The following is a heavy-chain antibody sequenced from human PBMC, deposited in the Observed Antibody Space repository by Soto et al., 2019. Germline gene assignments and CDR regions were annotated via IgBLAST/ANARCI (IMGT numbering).Heavy chain of an antibody. CDR1: GFSFSIHA. CDR3: ASGAAFYYDTSRY. CDR2: MSPNGDNK. D-gene: IGHD3-22*01. V-gene: IGHV3-30-3*01. Sequence: QVELVESGGGVVQSGGSLRLSCAAPGFSFSIHAVHWIRQAPGEGLERVAVMSPNGDNKYYADSVKGRFTISRDTSKSTLSLQITSLRPEDTAVYYCASGAAFYYDTSRYWGQGTLVTVSS. J-gene: IGHJ4*02.